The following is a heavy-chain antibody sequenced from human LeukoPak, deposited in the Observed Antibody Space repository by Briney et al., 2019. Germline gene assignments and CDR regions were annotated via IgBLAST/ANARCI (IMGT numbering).Heavy chain of an antibody. V-gene: IGHV3-21*01. Sequence: GGSLRLSCAASGFTFSSYSMNWVRQAPRKGLEWVSSISSSSSYIYYADSVKGRFTISRDNAKNSLYLQMNSLRAEDTAVYYCARDGGIAVAAPYYFDYWGQGTLVTVSS. CDR1: GFTFSSYS. CDR2: ISSSSSYI. J-gene: IGHJ4*02. CDR3: ARDGGIAVAAPYYFDY. D-gene: IGHD6-19*01.